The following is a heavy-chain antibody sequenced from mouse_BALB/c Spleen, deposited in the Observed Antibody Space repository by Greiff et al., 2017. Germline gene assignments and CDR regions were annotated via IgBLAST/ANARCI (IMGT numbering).Heavy chain of an antibody. D-gene: IGHD2-10*02. CDR2: IRLKSNNYAT. Sequence: EVKLVESGGGLVQPGGSMKLSCVASGFTFSNYWMNWVRQSPEKGLEWVAEIRLKSNNYATHYAESVKGRFTISRDDSKSSVYLQMNNLRAEDTGIYYCTREGYGNYGDYWGQGTTLTVSS. CDR3: TREGYGNYGDY. V-gene: IGHV6-6*02. CDR1: GFTFSNYW. J-gene: IGHJ2*01.